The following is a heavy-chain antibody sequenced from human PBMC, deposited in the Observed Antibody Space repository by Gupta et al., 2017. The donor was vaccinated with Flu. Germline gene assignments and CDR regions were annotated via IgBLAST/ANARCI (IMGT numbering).Heavy chain of an antibody. J-gene: IGHJ4*02. CDR1: GFHFSDYD. Sequence: EVQLVESGGGLVQPGGYLRLSCVDSGFHFSDYDISWVRLAPGKRLEWLSFISKTAVTYHTDSVGGRFTISRDNAKNSVYLQMNSLRVEDTAFYYCVGGHWDSWGQGTLVTVSS. CDR2: ISKTAVT. V-gene: IGHV3-48*03. CDR3: VGGHWDS.